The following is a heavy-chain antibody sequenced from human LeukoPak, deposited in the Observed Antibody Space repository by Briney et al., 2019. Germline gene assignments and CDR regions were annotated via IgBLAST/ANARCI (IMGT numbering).Heavy chain of an antibody. CDR1: GGSFSGYY. V-gene: IGHV4-34*01. D-gene: IGHD5-18*01. CDR2: INHSGST. J-gene: IGHJ3*02. CDR3: ARGNTAMVKRAFDI. Sequence: PSETLSLTCAVYGGSFSGYYWSWIRQPPGKGLEWIGEINHSGSTNYNPSLKSRVTISVDTSKNQFSLKLSSVTAADTAVYYCARGNTAMVKRAFDIWGQGTMVTVSS.